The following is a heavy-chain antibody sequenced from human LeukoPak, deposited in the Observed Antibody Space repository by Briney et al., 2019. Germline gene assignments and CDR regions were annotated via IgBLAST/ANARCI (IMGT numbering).Heavy chain of an antibody. CDR1: GFTFSSYG. D-gene: IGHD1-26*01. Sequence: GGTLRLSCAASGFTFSSYGMSWVRQAPGKGLEWVSAISGSGGSTYYADSVKGRFTISRDNSKNTLYLQMNSLRAEDTAVYYCAKDLRGSSYSYFYYLDVWGKGTTVTVSS. J-gene: IGHJ6*03. CDR2: ISGSGGST. CDR3: AKDLRGSSYSYFYYLDV. V-gene: IGHV3-23*01.